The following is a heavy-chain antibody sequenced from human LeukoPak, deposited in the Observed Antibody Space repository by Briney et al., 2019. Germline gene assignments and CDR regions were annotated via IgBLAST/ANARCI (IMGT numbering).Heavy chain of an antibody. Sequence: PSETLSLTCTVSGGSISSSSYYWGWIRQPPGKGLEWVSSISGSGDNMDYTDSVKGRFTISRDNSENTLYLQMNSLRGEDTAVYYCARDGYSGSYYRLYYFFMDVWGKGTTVTVSS. CDR3: ARDGYSGSYYRLYYFFMDV. CDR1: GGSISSSSYY. J-gene: IGHJ6*03. CDR2: ISGSGDNM. D-gene: IGHD1-26*01. V-gene: IGHV3-23*01.